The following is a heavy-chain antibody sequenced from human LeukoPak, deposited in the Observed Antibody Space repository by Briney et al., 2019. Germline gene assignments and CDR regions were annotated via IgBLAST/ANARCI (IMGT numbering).Heavy chain of an antibody. CDR3: ARMHRYGRC. J-gene: IGHJ4*02. CDR2: ISSSSSTI. Sequence: GGSLRLSCAASGFTFSSYGMNWVRRAPGKGLEWVSYISSSSSTIYYADSVKGRFTISRDNAKNSLYLQMNSLRAEDTAVYYCARMHRYGRCWGQGTLVTVSS. V-gene: IGHV3-48*01. D-gene: IGHD5-18*01. CDR1: GFTFSSYG.